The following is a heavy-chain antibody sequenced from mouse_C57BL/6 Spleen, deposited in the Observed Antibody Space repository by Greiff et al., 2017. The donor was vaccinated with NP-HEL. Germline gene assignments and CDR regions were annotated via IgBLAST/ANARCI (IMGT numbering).Heavy chain of an antibody. V-gene: IGHV1-69*01. CDR2: IDPSDSYT. Sequence: QVQLQQPGAELVMPGASVKLSCKASGYTFTSYWMHWVKQRPGQGLEWIGEIDPSDSYTNYNQKFKGKSTLTVDKSSSTAYMQLSSLTSDDSAVYYCARDPFDGYSDYWGQGTTLTVSS. CDR1: GYTFTSYW. J-gene: IGHJ2*01. CDR3: ARDPFDGYSDY. D-gene: IGHD2-3*01.